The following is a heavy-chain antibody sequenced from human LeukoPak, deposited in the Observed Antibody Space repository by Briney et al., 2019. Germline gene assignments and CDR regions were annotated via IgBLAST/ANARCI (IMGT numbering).Heavy chain of an antibody. CDR2: IWYDGSNK. CDR1: GFTFSSYG. J-gene: IGHJ6*02. D-gene: IGHD5-12*01. V-gene: IGHV3-33*01. Sequence: PGGSLRLSCAASGFTFSSYGMHWVRQAPGKGLEWVAVIWYDGSNKYYADSVKGRFTISRDNSKNTLYLQMNSLRAEDTAVYYCARGKEEWLRLGYDYGMDVWGQGTRASVSS. CDR3: ARGKEEWLRLGYDYGMDV.